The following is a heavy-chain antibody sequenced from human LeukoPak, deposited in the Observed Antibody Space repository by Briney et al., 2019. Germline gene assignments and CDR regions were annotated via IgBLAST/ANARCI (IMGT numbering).Heavy chain of an antibody. D-gene: IGHD5-18*01. CDR2: ISSTSNTI. CDR1: GFTFSSYN. CDR3: ARGRGYSYGQLDY. J-gene: IGHJ4*02. V-gene: IGHV3-48*01. Sequence: GGSLRLSCSASGFTFSSYNMNWVRQAPGKGLEWVSYISSTSNTIYYADSVKGRFTISRDNAKNSLYLQMNSLRAEDTAVYYCARGRGYSYGQLDYWGQGTLVTVSS.